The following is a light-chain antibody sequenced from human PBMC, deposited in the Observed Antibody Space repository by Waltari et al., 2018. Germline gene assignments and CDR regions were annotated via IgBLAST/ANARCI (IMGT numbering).Light chain of an antibody. Sequence: DIQMTPSPSSLSASVGDRVTITCRASQGIRNSLTWFQQKPGNAPKSLIYDASSLQSGVPSKFSGSGSGTDFTLTISSLQPEDFATYYCQQYNSYPYTFGQGTKLEIK. CDR2: DAS. CDR3: QQYNSYPYT. V-gene: IGKV1-16*02. J-gene: IGKJ2*01. CDR1: QGIRNS.